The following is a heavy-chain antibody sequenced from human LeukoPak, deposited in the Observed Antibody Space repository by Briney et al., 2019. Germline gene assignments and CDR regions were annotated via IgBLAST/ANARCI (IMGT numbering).Heavy chain of an antibody. CDR3: AKDRLGPQWLVPLFYFDY. D-gene: IGHD6-19*01. CDR2: IIPIFGTA. CDR1: GGTFSSYA. J-gene: IGHJ4*02. Sequence: GASVKVSCKASGGTFSSYAISWVRQAPGQGLEWMGGIIPIFGTANYAQKFQGRVTITADESTSTAYMELSSLRSEDTAVYYCAKDRLGPQWLVPLFYFDYWGQGTLVTVSS. V-gene: IGHV1-69*13.